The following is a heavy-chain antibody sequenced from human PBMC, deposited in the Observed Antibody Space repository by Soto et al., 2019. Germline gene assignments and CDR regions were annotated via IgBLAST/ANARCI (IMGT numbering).Heavy chain of an antibody. J-gene: IGHJ5*02. D-gene: IGHD2-15*01. CDR3: ARDTHSAGGWFDT. CDR1: GGTSRSLS. CDR2: ITPLFGIP. V-gene: IGHV1-69*17. Sequence: QVQLVQSGAEVKKPGSSVKVSCKASGGTSRSLSITWVRQAPGQGLEWMGGITPLFGIPNYPQEFQGSITVTADKTTGTAYLELSSLRSEDTAVYYCARDTHSAGGWFDTWGRGTLVNVAS.